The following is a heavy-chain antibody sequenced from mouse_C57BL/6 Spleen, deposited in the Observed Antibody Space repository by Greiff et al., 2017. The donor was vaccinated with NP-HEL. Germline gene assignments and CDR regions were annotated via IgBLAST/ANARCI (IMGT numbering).Heavy chain of an antibody. CDR2: ISSGSSTI. CDR1: GFTFSDYG. J-gene: IGHJ2*01. V-gene: IGHV5-17*01. D-gene: IGHD1-2*01. CDR3: ARPKRYYGIDY. Sequence: EVKLVESGGGLVKPGGSLKLSCAASGFTFSDYGIHWVRQAPEKGLEWVAYISSGSSTIYYADTVKGRFTISRDNAKNTLFLQMTSLRSEDTAMYYCARPKRYYGIDYWGQGTTLTVSS.